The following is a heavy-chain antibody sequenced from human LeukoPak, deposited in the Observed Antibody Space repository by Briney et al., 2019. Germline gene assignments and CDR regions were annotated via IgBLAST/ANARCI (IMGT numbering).Heavy chain of an antibody. CDR2: INHSGST. D-gene: IGHD1-26*01. CDR3: ARLGPGSGSSDYFDY. CDR1: GGSFSGYY. J-gene: IGHJ4*02. Sequence: SETLSLTCAVYGGSFSGYYWSWIRQPPGKGLEWIGEINHSGSTNYNPSLKSRVTISVDTSRNQFSLKLSSVTAADTAVYYCARLGPGSGSSDYFDYWGQGTLVTVSS. V-gene: IGHV4-34*01.